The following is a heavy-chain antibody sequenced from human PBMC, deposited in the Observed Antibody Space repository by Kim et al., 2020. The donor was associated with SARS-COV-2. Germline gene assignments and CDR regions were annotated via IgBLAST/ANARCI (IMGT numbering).Heavy chain of an antibody. J-gene: IGHJ6*03. CDR1: GGSFSGYY. CDR2: INHSGST. CDR3: ARVLFLSGYYYMDV. D-gene: IGHD3-3*01. V-gene: IGHV4-34*01. Sequence: SETLSLTCAVYGGSFSGYYWSWIRQPPGKGLEWIGEINHSGSTNYNPSLKSRVTISVDTSKNQFSLKLSSVTAADTAVYYCARVLFLSGYYYMDVWGKGTTVTVSS.